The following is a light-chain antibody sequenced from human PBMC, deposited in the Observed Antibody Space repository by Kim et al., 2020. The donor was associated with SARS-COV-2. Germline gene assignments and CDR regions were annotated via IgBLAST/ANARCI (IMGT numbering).Light chain of an antibody. CDR3: QQYVGSPT. J-gene: IGKJ2*01. CDR2: GAS. CDR1: PSFPSGY. V-gene: IGKV3-20*01. Sequence: LSQAEGATLSCSASPSFPSGYLAWYQQKPGQAPRLLIYGASNRATGIPDRFSGSGSGTDFTITISRLEPEDFAVYYCQQYVGSPTFGQGTKLEI.